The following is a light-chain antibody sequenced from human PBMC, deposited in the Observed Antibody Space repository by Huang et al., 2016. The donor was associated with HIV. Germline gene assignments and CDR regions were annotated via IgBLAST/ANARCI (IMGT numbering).Light chain of an antibody. CDR1: RSVSTN. J-gene: IGKJ4*01. Sequence: EIVMTQSPATLSVSPGQRVTLSCRANRSVSTNLAWYQQRHGQAPRLLIYGSSTRAPGIPARFSGSGYGTDFSLTISSLHSEDFALYYCHQYNNWLLSFGGGTRV. CDR3: HQYNNWLLS. CDR2: GSS. V-gene: IGKV3-15*01.